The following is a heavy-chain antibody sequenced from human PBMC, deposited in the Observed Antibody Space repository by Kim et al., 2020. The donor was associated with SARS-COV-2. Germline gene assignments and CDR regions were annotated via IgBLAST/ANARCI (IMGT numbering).Heavy chain of an antibody. J-gene: IGHJ4*02. Sequence: ASVKVSCKASGYTFTGYYMHWVRQAPGQGLEWMGWINPNSGGTNYAQKFQGMVTMTRDTSISTAYMELSRLRSDDTAVYYCATVRGIYGSGSYGLFDYWGQGTLVTVSS. D-gene: IGHD3-10*01. CDR3: ATVRGIYGSGSYGLFDY. CDR2: INPNSGGT. CDR1: GYTFTGYY. V-gene: IGHV1-2*02.